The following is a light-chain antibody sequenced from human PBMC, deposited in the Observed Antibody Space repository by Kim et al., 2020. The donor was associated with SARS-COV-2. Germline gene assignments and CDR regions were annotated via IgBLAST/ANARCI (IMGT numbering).Light chain of an antibody. CDR3: SSYAGGDNFV. Sequence: GQSVTISFTGTSTDVGNYNFVSWYQQHPGKAPKVIIYEVNKRPSGVPDRFSGFKSGNTASLTVSGLQAEDEADYYCSSYAGGDNFVFGTGTKVTVL. CDR1: STDVGNYNF. J-gene: IGLJ1*01. CDR2: EVN. V-gene: IGLV2-8*01.